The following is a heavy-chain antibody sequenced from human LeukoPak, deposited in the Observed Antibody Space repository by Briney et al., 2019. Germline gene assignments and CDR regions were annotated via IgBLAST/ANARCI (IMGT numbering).Heavy chain of an antibody. CDR2: ISAYNGNT. V-gene: IGHV1-18*04. Sequence: ASVKVSCTASGYTFTSYGISWVRQAPGQGLEWMGWISAYNGNTNYAQTLQGRVTMSTDTSTSTAYMDLRSLRSDDTAVYYWARVRGSGSYVYYYGMDVWGKGTTVTVSS. D-gene: IGHD3-10*01. J-gene: IGHJ6*04. CDR1: GYTFTSYG. CDR3: ARVRGSGSYVYYYGMDV.